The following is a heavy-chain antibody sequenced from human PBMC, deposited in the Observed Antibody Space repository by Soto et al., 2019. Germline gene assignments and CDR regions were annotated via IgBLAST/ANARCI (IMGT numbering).Heavy chain of an antibody. J-gene: IGHJ3*02. CDR3: ARVGSSSSWFRDAFDI. V-gene: IGHV4-31*03. D-gene: IGHD6-6*01. CDR1: GGSISSGGYY. Sequence: TLSLTCTVSGGSISSGGYYWSWIRQHPGKGLEWIGYIYYSGSTYYNPSLKSRVTISVDTSKNQFSLKLSSVTAADTAVYYCARVGSSSSWFRDAFDIWGQGTMVTVSS. CDR2: IYYSGST.